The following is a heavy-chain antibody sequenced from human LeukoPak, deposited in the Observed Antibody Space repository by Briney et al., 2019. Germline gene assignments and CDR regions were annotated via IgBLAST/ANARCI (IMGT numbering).Heavy chain of an antibody. Sequence: PGGSLRPSCAASGFTFSSYGMHWVRQAPGKGLEWVAVIWYDGSNKYYADSVKGRFTISRDNSKNTLYLQMNSLRAEDTAVYYCARDSADIVVVVAAIAARYYGMDVWGQGTTVTVSS. CDR2: IWYDGSNK. J-gene: IGHJ6*02. V-gene: IGHV3-33*01. CDR1: GFTFSSYG. D-gene: IGHD2-15*01. CDR3: ARDSADIVVVVAAIAARYYGMDV.